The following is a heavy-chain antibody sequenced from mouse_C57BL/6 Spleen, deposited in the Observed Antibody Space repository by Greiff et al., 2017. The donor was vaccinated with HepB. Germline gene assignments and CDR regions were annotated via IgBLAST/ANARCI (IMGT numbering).Heavy chain of an antibody. D-gene: IGHD2-4*01. CDR1: GYTFTSYD. Sequence: VQLQQSGPELVKPGASVKLSCKASGYTFTSYDINWVKQRPGQGLEWIGWIYPRDGSNKYNEKFKGKATLTVDTSSSTAYMELHSLTSEDSAVYFCARSDYDYGFAYWGQGTLVTVSA. CDR2: IYPRDGSN. J-gene: IGHJ3*01. CDR3: ARSDYDYGFAY. V-gene: IGHV1-85*01.